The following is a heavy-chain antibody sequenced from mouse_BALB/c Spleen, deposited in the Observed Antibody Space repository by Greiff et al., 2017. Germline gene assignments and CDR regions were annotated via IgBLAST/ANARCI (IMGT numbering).Heavy chain of an antibody. Sequence: VQLQQSGAELVRSGASVKLSCTASGFNINDYYMHWVKQRPEQGLEWIGWIDPENGDTEYAPKFQGKATMTADTSSNTAYLQLSSLTSEDTAVYYCSHYYGSSYSAWLAYWGQGTLVTVSA. V-gene: IGHV14-4*02. J-gene: IGHJ3*01. CDR1: GFNINDYY. D-gene: IGHD1-1*01. CDR2: IDPENGDT. CDR3: SHYYGSSYSAWLAY.